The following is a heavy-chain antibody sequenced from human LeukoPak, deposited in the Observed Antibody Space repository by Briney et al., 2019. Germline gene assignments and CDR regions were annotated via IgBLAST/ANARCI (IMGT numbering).Heavy chain of an antibody. J-gene: IGHJ4*02. D-gene: IGHD1-26*01. CDR1: GYTFTDYY. CDR2: IIPNHGGP. V-gene: IGHV1-2*02. Sequence: AAVKVSCKASGYTFTDYYMHWVRQAPGQGLEWMGWIIPNHGGPNYAQKFQGRVTMTRDTSINTAYMELSRLRSDDTAVYYCARGGSYLFDYWGQGTLVTVSA. CDR3: ARGGSYLFDY.